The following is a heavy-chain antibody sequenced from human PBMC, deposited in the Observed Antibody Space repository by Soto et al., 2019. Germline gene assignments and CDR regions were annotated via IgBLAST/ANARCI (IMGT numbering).Heavy chain of an antibody. CDR1: GGSISSGDYY. CDR3: AQQLAAGNNWYFDL. J-gene: IGHJ2*01. V-gene: IGHV4-30-4*01. Sequence: SETLSLTCTVSGGSISSGDYYWSWIRQPPGKGLEWIGYIYYSGSTYYNPSLKSRVTISVDTSKNQFSLKLSSVTAADTAVYYCAQQLAAGNNWYFDLWGRGTLVTVPQ. CDR2: IYYSGST. D-gene: IGHD6-13*01.